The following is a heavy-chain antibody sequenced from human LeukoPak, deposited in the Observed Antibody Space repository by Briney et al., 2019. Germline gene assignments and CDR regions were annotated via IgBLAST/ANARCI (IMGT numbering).Heavy chain of an antibody. V-gene: IGHV1-2*02. Sequence: ASVKVSCKASGYTFTGYYMHWVRQAPGQGLEWMGWISPNSGGTNYAHKFQGRVTMTRDTSISTAYMELSRLRSDDTAVYYCAREVAAAEQNLYYFDYWGQGTLVTVSS. CDR1: GYTFTGYY. CDR3: AREVAAAEQNLYYFDY. J-gene: IGHJ4*02. CDR2: ISPNSGGT. D-gene: IGHD6-13*01.